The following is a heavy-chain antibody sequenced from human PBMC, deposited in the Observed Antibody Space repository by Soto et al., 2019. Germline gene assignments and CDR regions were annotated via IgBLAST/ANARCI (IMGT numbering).Heavy chain of an antibody. J-gene: IGHJ4*02. V-gene: IGHV1-2*04. CDR1: GYTFTGYY. Sequence: ASVKVSCKASGYTFTGYYLHWVRQAPGQGLEWMGWLNPDNGATNYARDFRDWVTMTRDSSISTAYMELSSLRFDDTAVYFCARARKLSAVAPATFDHCGQGTMVTV. D-gene: IGHD5-12*01. CDR3: ARARKLSAVAPATFDH. CDR2: LNPDNGAT.